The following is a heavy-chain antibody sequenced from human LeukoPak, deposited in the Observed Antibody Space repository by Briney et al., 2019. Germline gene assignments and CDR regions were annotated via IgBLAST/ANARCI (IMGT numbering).Heavy chain of an antibody. J-gene: IGHJ4*02. D-gene: IGHD5-18*01. V-gene: IGHV4-31*03. Sequence: SQTLSLTCTVSGASISSGGYYWSWIRQHPGKGLEWIGYIYYSGTTYYNPSLKSRVTISVDTSENQFSLKLTSVTAADTAVYYCARDGISYRIDYWGQGTLVTVSS. CDR3: ARDGISYRIDY. CDR1: GASISSGGYY. CDR2: IYYSGTT.